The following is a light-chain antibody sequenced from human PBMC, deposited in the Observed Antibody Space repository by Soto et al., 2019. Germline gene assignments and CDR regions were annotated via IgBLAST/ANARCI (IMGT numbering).Light chain of an antibody. CDR2: GAS. Sequence: EIVLTQSPGTLSLSPGERGTLSCRASQRISSSHLAWYQQKPGQAPRLLIYGASFRATGIPDRFSGSGSGTDFTLTISRLEPEDTAVASCQQFSYSAWTFGQGTTAEVK. CDR3: QQFSYSAWT. V-gene: IGKV3-20*01. CDR1: QRISSSH. J-gene: IGKJ1*01.